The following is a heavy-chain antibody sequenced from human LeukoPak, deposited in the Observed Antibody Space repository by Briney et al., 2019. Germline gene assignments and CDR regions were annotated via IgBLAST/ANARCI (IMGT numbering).Heavy chain of an antibody. J-gene: IGHJ3*02. CDR3: ARASITMIVVVTLDAFDI. CDR2: IYYSGST. CDR1: GGSISSSSYY. Sequence: SETLSLTCTVSGGSISSSSYYWGWIRQPPGKGLEWIGSIYYSGSTYYNPSLKSRVTISVDTSKNQFSLKLSSVTAADTAVYYCARASITMIVVVTLDAFDIWGQGTMVTVSS. V-gene: IGHV4-39*07. D-gene: IGHD3-22*01.